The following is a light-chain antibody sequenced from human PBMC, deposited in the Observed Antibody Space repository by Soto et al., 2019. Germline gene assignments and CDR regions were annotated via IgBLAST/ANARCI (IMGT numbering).Light chain of an antibody. Sequence: ELVLTQSPGTLSLSPGERATLSCRASQSVRSNYFAWYQQKPGQPPRLLSYTSSTRTTGIPDRFSGSGSGTDFSLTSSRLAPEDFALYSCQQYRDLPQTFGQGAQVDIK. J-gene: IGKJ1*01. CDR3: QQYRDLPQT. V-gene: IGKV3-20*01. CDR2: TSS. CDR1: QSVRSNY.